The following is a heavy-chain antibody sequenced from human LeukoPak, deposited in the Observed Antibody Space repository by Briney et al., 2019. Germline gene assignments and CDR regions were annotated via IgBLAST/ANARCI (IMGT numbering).Heavy chain of an antibody. CDR2: INADGRNT. CDR1: GFTLDSYW. CDR3: ARGSSSGWLDYFDY. D-gene: IGHD6-19*01. Sequence: GGSLRLSCAASGFTLDSYWMHWVRLAPGKGLEWVSRINADGRNTPYADSVKGRFTISRDNAKNTLYLQMSSLRAEDTAVYYCARGSSSGWLDYFDYWGRGTLVAVSS. J-gene: IGHJ4*02. V-gene: IGHV3-74*01.